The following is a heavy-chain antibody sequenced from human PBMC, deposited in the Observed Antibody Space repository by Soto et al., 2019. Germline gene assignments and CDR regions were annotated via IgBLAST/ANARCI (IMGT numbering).Heavy chain of an antibody. J-gene: IGHJ6*02. CDR3: ARAYWSGGSCYSGLYYYYGMDV. CDR2: ISGSGGST. Sequence: EVQLLESGGGLVQPGGSLRLSCAASGFTFSSYAMSWVRQAPGKGLEWVSAISGSGGSTYYADSVKGRFPISRDNSKNTLYLQMNSLRAEDTAVYYCARAYWSGGSCYSGLYYYYGMDVWGQGTTVTVSS. D-gene: IGHD2-15*01. V-gene: IGHV3-23*01. CDR1: GFTFSSYA.